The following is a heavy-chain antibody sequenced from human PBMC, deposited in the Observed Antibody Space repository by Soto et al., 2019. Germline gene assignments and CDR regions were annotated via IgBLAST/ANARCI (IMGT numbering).Heavy chain of an antibody. CDR3: ARHPVYATGWQIDY. Sequence: SEPMSLTCTVSGVSISSRIYHWGWNRKPPGKGLEWIGRIYNSGSTYYNASLKSRLSISIDTSKNQFSLKLSSVTAADTAVYYCARHPVYATGWQIDYWGQGALVTVSS. CDR2: IYNSGST. V-gene: IGHV4-39*01. D-gene: IGHD2-2*01. CDR1: GVSISSRIYH. J-gene: IGHJ4*02.